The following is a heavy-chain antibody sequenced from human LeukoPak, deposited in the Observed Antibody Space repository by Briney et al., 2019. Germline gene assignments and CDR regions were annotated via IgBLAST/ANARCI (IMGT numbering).Heavy chain of an antibody. J-gene: IGHJ4*02. CDR1: GYSLTGYY. CDR2: IIPIFGTA. CDR3: ARAYSGYDFFDY. V-gene: IGHV1-69*13. Sequence: SVKVSCKASGYSLTGYYIHWVRQAPGQGLEWMGGIIPIFGTANYAQKFQGRVTITADESTSTAYMEVSSLRSEDTAVYYCARAYSGYDFFDYWGQGILVTVSS. D-gene: IGHD5-12*01.